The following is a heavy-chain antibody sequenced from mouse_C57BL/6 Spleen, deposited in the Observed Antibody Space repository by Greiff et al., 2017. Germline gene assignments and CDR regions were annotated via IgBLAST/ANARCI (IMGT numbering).Heavy chain of an antibody. J-gene: IGHJ3*01. CDR3: ASTPYYDYEGFAY. D-gene: IGHD2-4*01. V-gene: IGHV1-82*01. CDR2: IYPGDGDT. Sequence: QVQLQQSGPELVKPGASVKISCKASGYAFSSSWMNWVKQRPGKGLEWIGRIYPGDGDTNYNGKFKGKATLTADKSSSTAYMQLSSLTSEDSAVYFCASTPYYDYEGFAYWGQGTLVTVSA. CDR1: GYAFSSSW.